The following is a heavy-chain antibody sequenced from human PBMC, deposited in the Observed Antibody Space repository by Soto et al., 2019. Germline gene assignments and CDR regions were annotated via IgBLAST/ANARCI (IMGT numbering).Heavy chain of an antibody. CDR2: IIPVLGIA. J-gene: IGHJ1*01. V-gene: IGHV1-69*02. CDR3: ATGHPGYCFTTSCYSSFQH. Sequence: QVQLVQSGAEVKKPGSSVKVSCKASGGTFSSYPISWVRQAPGQGLEWMGRIIPVLGIANYAQKFQGRVTISADKSMSTAYMELTSLRSEDTALYYCATGHPGYCFTTSCYSSFQHWALGTLVPVSS. CDR1: GGTFSSYP. D-gene: IGHD2-2*01.